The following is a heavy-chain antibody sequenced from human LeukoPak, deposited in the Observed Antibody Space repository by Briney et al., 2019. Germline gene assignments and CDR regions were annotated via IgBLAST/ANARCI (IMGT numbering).Heavy chain of an antibody. CDR2: ISGSGGST. D-gene: IGHD3-9*01. V-gene: IGHV3-23*01. J-gene: IGHJ6*02. CDR1: GFTFSSYA. CDR3: AKVKDYDILTGYYGYYGMDV. Sequence: PGGALRLSCAAPGFTFSSYAMSWVRQAPGKGLEWVSAISGSGGSTYYADSVKGRFTISRDNSKNTLYLQMNSLRAEDTAVYYCAKVKDYDILTGYYGYYGMDVWGQGTTVTVSS.